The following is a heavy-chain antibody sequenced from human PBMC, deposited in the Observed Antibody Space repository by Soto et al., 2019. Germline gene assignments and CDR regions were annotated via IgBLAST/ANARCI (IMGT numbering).Heavy chain of an antibody. D-gene: IGHD6-19*01. J-gene: IGHJ4*02. CDR1: GGSISSSSYY. Sequence: SETLSLTCTVSGGSISSSSYYWGWIRQPPGKGLEWIGSIYYSGSTYYNPSLKSRVTISVDTSKNQFSLKLSSVTAADTAVYYCARRLYYFDYWGKGTLVTVSS. CDR3: ARRLYYFDY. CDR2: IYYSGST. V-gene: IGHV4-39*01.